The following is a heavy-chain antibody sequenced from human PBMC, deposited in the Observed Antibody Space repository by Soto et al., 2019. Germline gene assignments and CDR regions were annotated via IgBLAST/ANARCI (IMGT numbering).Heavy chain of an antibody. V-gene: IGHV4-4*02. D-gene: IGHD2-2*01. Sequence: QVRLKESGPGLVKPSGTLSLTCAVSGGSVSSSSRWSWVRQAPRKGLEWIGEIYHSGTFNYNPSLASRVSVSVDESRNQVSLTLNSVTAADTAIYYCVRSVPAATWAYNGMDVWGQGTTVTVSS. CDR2: IYHSGTF. CDR3: VRSVPAATWAYNGMDV. J-gene: IGHJ6*02. CDR1: GGSVSSSSR.